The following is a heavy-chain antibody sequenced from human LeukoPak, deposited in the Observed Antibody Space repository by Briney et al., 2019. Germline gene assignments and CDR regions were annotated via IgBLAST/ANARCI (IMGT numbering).Heavy chain of an antibody. CDR2: IWYDGSNK. V-gene: IGHV3-33*01. Sequence: GRSLRLSCAASGFTFSSYGMHWVRQAPGKGLEWVAVIWYDGSNKYYADSVKGRFTISRDNSKNTLYLQMNSLRAEDTAVYYCARDRGGGDTAMVGPFDYWGQGTLVTVSS. CDR1: GFTFSSYG. CDR3: ARDRGGGDTAMVGPFDY. J-gene: IGHJ4*02. D-gene: IGHD5-18*01.